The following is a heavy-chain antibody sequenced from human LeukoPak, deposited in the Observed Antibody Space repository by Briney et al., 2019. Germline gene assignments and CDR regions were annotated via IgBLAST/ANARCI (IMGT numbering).Heavy chain of an antibody. J-gene: IGHJ4*02. CDR1: GYSFTSYW. CDR3: ARLDVGDYDSSGPIDY. D-gene: IGHD3-22*01. V-gene: IGHV5-51*01. CDR2: IYPGDSGT. Sequence: GESLKISCKGSGYSFTSYWIGWVRQMPGKGLEWMGIIYPGDSGTRYSPSFQGQVTISADKSISTAYLQWSSLKASDTAMYYCARLDVGDYDSSGPIDYWGQGTLVTVSS.